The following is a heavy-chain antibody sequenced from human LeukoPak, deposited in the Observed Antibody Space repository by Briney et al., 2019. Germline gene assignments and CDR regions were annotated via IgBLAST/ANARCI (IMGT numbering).Heavy chain of an antibody. D-gene: IGHD6-19*01. CDR3: AKDRGVRIAVAGDDYYYYGMDV. CDR2: ISWNSGSI. CDR1: GFTFDDYA. Sequence: RSLRLSCAASGFTFDDYAMHWVRPAPGKGLEWVSGISWNSGSIGYADSVKGRFTISRDNAKNSLYLQMNSLRAEDTALYYCAKDRGVRIAVAGDDYYYYGMDVWGQGTTVTVSS. V-gene: IGHV3-9*01. J-gene: IGHJ6*02.